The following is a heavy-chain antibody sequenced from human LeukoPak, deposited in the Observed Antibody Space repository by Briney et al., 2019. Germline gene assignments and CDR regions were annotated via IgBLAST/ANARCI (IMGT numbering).Heavy chain of an antibody. CDR2: IYHSGST. Sequence: SETLSLTCAVSGYSISSGYYWGWIRQPPVKGLEWIGSIYHSGSTYYNPSLKSRVTISVDTSKNQFSLKLSSVTAAATAVYYCASYYGSGSYYKIPLNYWGQGTLVTVSS. J-gene: IGHJ4*02. V-gene: IGHV4-38-2*01. D-gene: IGHD3-10*01. CDR1: GYSISSGYY. CDR3: ASYYGSGSYYKIPLNY.